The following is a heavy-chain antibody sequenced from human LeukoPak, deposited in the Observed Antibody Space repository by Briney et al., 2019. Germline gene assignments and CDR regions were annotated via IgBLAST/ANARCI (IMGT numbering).Heavy chain of an antibody. J-gene: IGHJ4*02. Sequence: GGSLRLSCAASGFIFSNYGMSWVRQAPGKGLEWVANIKQDGSEKYYVDSVKGRFTISRDNAKNSLYLQMNSLRAEDTAVYYCARDSGKSTVTTTVTRPKYWGQGTLVTVSS. CDR1: GFIFSNYG. CDR3: ARDSGKSTVTTTVTRPKY. V-gene: IGHV3-7*01. D-gene: IGHD4-17*01. CDR2: IKQDGSEK.